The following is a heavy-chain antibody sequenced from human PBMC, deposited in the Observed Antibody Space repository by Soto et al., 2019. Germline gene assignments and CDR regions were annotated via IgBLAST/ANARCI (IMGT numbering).Heavy chain of an antibody. Sequence: EVQLLESGGGLVQPGGSLRLSCAASGFTFSSYAMSWVRQAPGKGREWVSAISGSVGSTYYADSVKGRFTITRANSKNTLYLQMNSMRAEDTAVYYCAKETGSSSSWAYFDYWGQGTLVTVSS. CDR2: ISGSVGST. D-gene: IGHD6-13*01. V-gene: IGHV3-23*01. CDR3: AKETGSSSSWAYFDY. J-gene: IGHJ4*02. CDR1: GFTFSSYA.